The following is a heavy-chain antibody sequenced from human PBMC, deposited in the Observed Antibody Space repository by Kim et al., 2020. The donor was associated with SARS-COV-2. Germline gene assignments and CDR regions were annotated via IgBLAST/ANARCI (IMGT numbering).Heavy chain of an antibody. CDR2: IFYTGST. V-gene: IGHV4-39*01. CDR1: GDSINTNTHY. J-gene: IGHJ5*02. CDR3: ARKTQQWVVVEWFGP. Sequence: SETLSLTCTVSGDSINTNTHYWGWIRQSPGKGLEWIGTIFYTGSTYYNPSLKSRVAISVDSSKNQFSLRLTSVTAADTAVYYFARKTQQWVVVEWFGPWGQGNKVTVSS. D-gene: IGHD6-19*01.